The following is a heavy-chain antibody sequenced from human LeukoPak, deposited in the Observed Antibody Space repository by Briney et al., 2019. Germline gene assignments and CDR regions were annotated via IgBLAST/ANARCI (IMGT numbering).Heavy chain of an antibody. CDR2: ISGSGARA. Sequence: GGSLRLSCAASGFTFTSYDMSWVRQAPGKGLEWVSAISGSGARAHYADSLQGRFTISRANSKSTLYLQMNSLRAEDTAVYYCAKQTGNTYGPFDYWGQGTLVTVSS. CDR1: GFTFTSYD. CDR3: AKQTGNTYGPFDY. J-gene: IGHJ4*02. V-gene: IGHV3-23*01. D-gene: IGHD5-18*01.